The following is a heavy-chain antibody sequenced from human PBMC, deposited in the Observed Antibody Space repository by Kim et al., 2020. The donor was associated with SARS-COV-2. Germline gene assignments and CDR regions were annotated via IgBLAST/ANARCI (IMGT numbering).Heavy chain of an antibody. CDR1: GYTLTELS. Sequence: ASVKVSCKVSGYTLTELSMHWVRQAPGKGLEWMGGFDPEDGETIYAQKFQGRVTMTEDTSTDTAYMELSSLRSEDTAVYYCATGPPRYYYDSSGYSSYLDYWGQGTLVTVSS. CDR2: FDPEDGET. J-gene: IGHJ4*02. D-gene: IGHD3-22*01. CDR3: ATGPPRYYYDSSGYSSYLDY. V-gene: IGHV1-24*01.